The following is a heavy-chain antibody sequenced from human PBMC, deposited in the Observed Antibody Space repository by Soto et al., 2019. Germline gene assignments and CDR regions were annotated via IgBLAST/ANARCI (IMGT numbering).Heavy chain of an antibody. D-gene: IGHD2-15*01. Sequence: EVQLVESGGGLVQPGGSLRLSCADSGFTFSSYWMSWVRQAPGKGLEWVADIKQDGGKKYYVDSVKGRFTISRDNAKNSLYLQMNSLRADDTAVYYCARVLPGGGYPHDYFDYWGQGTLVTVSS. V-gene: IGHV3-7*01. CDR3: ARVLPGGGYPHDYFDY. CDR1: GFTFSSYW. J-gene: IGHJ4*02. CDR2: IKQDGGKK.